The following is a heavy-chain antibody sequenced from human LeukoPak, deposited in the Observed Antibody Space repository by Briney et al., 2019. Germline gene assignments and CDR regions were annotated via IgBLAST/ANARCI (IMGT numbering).Heavy chain of an antibody. D-gene: IGHD6-13*01. V-gene: IGHV4-34*01. CDR2: INHSGST. CDR3: ARVRWPNAFDI. CDR1: GGSFSGYY. Sequence: SETLSLTCAVYGGSFSGYYWSWIRQPPGKGLEWIGEINHSGSTNYNPSLKSRVTISVDTYKNQFSLKLSSVTAADTAVYYCARVRWPNAFDIWGQGTMVTVSS. J-gene: IGHJ3*02.